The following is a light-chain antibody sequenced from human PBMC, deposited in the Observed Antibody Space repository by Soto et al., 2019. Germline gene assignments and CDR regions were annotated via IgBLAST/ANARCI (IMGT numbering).Light chain of an antibody. J-gene: IGKJ2*01. Sequence: EIVMTQSPATLSVSPGERATLSCRASQSVSSNFAWYQQKPGQAPRLLIYGASTRATGIPARFSGSGSGTEFTLTISSLQSEDFAVYYCQQYNNWPPMSTFGQGTKLEIK. CDR1: QSVSSN. CDR3: QQYNNWPPMST. V-gene: IGKV3-15*01. CDR2: GAS.